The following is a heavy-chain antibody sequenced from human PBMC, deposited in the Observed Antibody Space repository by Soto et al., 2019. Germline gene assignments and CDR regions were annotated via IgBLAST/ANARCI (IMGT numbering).Heavy chain of an antibody. Sequence: GSLRRSCSASGCTFSSYAMSWVRQAPGKGLEWASAISGSGGSTYYADSVKGRFTISRDNSKNTLYLQMNSLRAEDTAVYYCAKGGNFDYALNWFDPWGQGTLVTVYS. J-gene: IGHJ5*02. CDR3: AKGGNFDYALNWFDP. CDR2: ISGSGGST. D-gene: IGHD3-9*01. V-gene: IGHV3-23*01. CDR1: GCTFSSYA.